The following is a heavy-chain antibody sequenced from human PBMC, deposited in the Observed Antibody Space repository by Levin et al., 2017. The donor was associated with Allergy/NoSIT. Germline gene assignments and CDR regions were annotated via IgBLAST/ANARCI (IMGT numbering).Heavy chain of an antibody. Sequence: SETLSLTCTVSGGSISSGSFFWHWIRQPAGKGLEWIGRIYDSRYSNRNPSLRSRVTISIDTSKNQFSLKLSSVTAADTAIYYCARAPGTAASPGYFEYWGQGALVTVSS. V-gene: IGHV4-61*02. J-gene: IGHJ4*02. CDR2: IYDSRYS. CDR3: ARAPGTAASPGYFEY. CDR1: GGSISSGSFF. D-gene: IGHD1-1*01.